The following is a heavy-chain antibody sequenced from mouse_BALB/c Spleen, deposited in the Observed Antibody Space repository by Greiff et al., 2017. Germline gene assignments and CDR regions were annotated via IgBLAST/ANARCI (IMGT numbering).Heavy chain of an antibody. D-gene: IGHD2-14*01. CDR1: GFAFSRYW. CDR3: AREGGYEVFDV. J-gene: IGHJ1*01. CDR2: INPDSSTI. Sequence: DVQLQESGGGLVQPGGSLKLSCAASGFAFSRYWMSWVRQAPGKGLEWIGEINPDSSTINYTPSLKDKFIISRDNTKNTLYLQMSKVRSEDTALYDCAREGGYEVFDVWGAGTTVTVSS. V-gene: IGHV4-1*02.